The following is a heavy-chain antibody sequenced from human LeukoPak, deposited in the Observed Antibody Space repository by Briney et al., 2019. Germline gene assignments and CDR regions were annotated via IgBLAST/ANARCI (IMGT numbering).Heavy chain of an antibody. CDR1: GYTFTGYY. Sequence: ASVKVSCKASGYTFTGYYMHWVRQAPGQGLEWMGWINPNSGGTNYAQKFQGRVTMTRDTSISTAYMELSRLSSDDTAVYYCAIGEYSSGWYFDYWGQGTLVTVSS. V-gene: IGHV1-2*02. CDR2: INPNSGGT. CDR3: AIGEYSSGWYFDY. D-gene: IGHD6-19*01. J-gene: IGHJ4*02.